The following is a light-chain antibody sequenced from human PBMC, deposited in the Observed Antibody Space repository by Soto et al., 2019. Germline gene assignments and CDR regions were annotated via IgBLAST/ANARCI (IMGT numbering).Light chain of an antibody. CDR2: GAS. CDR1: QSVTSRY. Sequence: EIVLTQSPGTLSLSPGERATLSCRASQSVTSRYLAWYQQKPGQAPRLLIFGASIRDTGIPDRFSGSGSGTDFTLTISRLEPEDFAVYYCQRYGRSPPITFGQGTRLEIK. V-gene: IGKV3-20*01. J-gene: IGKJ5*01. CDR3: QRYGRSPPIT.